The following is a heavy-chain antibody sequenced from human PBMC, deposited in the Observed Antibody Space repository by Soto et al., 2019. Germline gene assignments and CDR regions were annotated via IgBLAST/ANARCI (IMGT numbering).Heavy chain of an antibody. Sequence: QVQLVQSGAEVKKPGSSVKVSCKASGGTFSSYAISWVRQAPGQGLEWMGGIIPIFGTANYAQKFQGRVTITAEESTITAYMELSSLRSEDTAVYYCARADTAMLYLGFDYFDYWGQGTLVTVSS. V-gene: IGHV1-69*01. CDR2: IIPIFGTA. CDR1: GGTFSSYA. D-gene: IGHD5-18*01. J-gene: IGHJ4*02. CDR3: ARADTAMLYLGFDYFDY.